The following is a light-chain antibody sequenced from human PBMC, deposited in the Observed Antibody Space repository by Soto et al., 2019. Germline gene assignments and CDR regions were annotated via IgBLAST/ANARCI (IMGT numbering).Light chain of an antibody. CDR1: SSDVGGYKF. J-gene: IGLJ3*02. CDR2: EVN. CDR3: QSYDTSVSGARV. Sequence: QSALTQPASVSASPGQSITISCTGTSSDVGGYKFVSWYQHHPGKAPKLMIYEVNNRPSGVPDRFSGSKSGTSASLAITGLQAEDEADYYCQSYDTSVSGARVFGGGTKVTVL. V-gene: IGLV2-14*01.